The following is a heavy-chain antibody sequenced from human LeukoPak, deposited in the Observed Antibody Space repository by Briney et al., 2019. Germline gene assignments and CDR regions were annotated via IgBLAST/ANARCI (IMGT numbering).Heavy chain of an antibody. J-gene: IGHJ2*01. D-gene: IGHD3-9*01. CDR1: GFTFSSYA. Sequence: GGSLRLPCAASGFTFSSYAMSWVRQAPGKGLEWVSVISDSGGSTYYADSVKGRFTISRDNSKNTLYLQMNSLRAEDTAVYYCAKDRPITIHWYFDLWGRGTLVTVSS. CDR2: ISDSGGST. CDR3: AKDRPITIHWYFDL. V-gene: IGHV3-23*01.